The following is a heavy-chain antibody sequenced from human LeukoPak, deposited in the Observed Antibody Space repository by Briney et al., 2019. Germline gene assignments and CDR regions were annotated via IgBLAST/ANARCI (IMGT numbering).Heavy chain of an antibody. CDR3: ARDALNGYGLDY. D-gene: IGHD5-18*01. Sequence: SETLSLTCTVSGDSISSYYWSWIRQPPGKGLEWIGYIYYSGSTNYNPSLKSRVTISVDTSKNQFSLKLSSVTAADTAVYYCARDALNGYGLDYWGQGTLVTVSS. V-gene: IGHV4-59*01. CDR2: IYYSGST. CDR1: GDSISSYY. J-gene: IGHJ4*02.